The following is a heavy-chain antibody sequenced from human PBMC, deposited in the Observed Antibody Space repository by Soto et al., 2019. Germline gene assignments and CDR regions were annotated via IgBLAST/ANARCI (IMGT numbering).Heavy chain of an antibody. V-gene: IGHV4-31*03. CDR1: GGSISSGGYY. CDR3: ARDRVRGAAGDYYYDGMDV. CDR2: IYYSGST. Sequence: SETLSLTCTVSGGSISSGGYYWSWIRQHPGKGLEWIGYIYYSGSTYYNPSLKSRVTISVDTSKNQFSLKLSSVTAADTAVYYCARDRVRGAAGDYYYDGMDVWGQGTTVT. J-gene: IGHJ6*02. D-gene: IGHD3-10*01.